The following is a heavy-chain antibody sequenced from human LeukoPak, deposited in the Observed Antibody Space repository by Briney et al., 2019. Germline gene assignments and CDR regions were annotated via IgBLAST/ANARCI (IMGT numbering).Heavy chain of an antibody. Sequence: PGGSLRLSCAASGFTFSGSATHWVRQASGKGLEWVGRIRSKANSYATAYAASVKGRFTISRDDSKNTAYLQMNSLKTEDTAVYYCTYAFWSGYYTRNFDYWGQGTLVTVSS. CDR1: GFTFSGSA. D-gene: IGHD3-3*01. CDR2: IRSKANSYAT. V-gene: IGHV3-73*01. J-gene: IGHJ4*02. CDR3: TYAFWSGYYTRNFDY.